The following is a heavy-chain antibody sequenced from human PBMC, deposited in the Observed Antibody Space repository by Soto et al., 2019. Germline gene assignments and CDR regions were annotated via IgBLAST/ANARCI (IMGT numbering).Heavy chain of an antibody. Sequence: PGESLKISCKGSGYSFTTYWIGWVRQMPGKGLEWMGIIYPGDSDTRYSPSFQGQVTMSADKSISTAYLQWSSLKASDTAMYYCARHRRLLTAYYYYGMDVWGQGTTVTVSS. D-gene: IGHD3-22*01. CDR2: IYPGDSDT. CDR1: GYSFTTYW. CDR3: ARHRRLLTAYYYYGMDV. J-gene: IGHJ6*02. V-gene: IGHV5-51*01.